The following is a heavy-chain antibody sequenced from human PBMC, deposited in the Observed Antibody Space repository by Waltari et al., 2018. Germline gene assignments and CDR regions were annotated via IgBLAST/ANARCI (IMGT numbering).Heavy chain of an antibody. V-gene: IGHV1-8*01. D-gene: IGHD3-22*01. CDR1: GYTFTSYD. J-gene: IGHJ4*02. Sequence: QVKLVQSGAEVKKPGASVKVSCKASGYTFTSYDINWERQANGQGLEWMGWMNPNSGNTGYAQKFQGRVTMTRNTSISTAYMELSSLRSEDTAVYYCARDKFDSSGYYGGFDYWGQGTLVTVSS. CDR2: MNPNSGNT. CDR3: ARDKFDSSGYYGGFDY.